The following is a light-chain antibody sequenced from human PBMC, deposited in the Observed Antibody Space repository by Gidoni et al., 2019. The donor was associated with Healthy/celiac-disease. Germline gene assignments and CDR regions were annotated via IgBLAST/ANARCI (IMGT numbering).Light chain of an antibody. Sequence: DIQMTQSPSTLSASVGDRVTITCRASQSISSWLAWYQQKPGKAPKVLIYKASSLESGGPSRFSGSGSGTEFTLTISSLQPDDFATYYCHQYNSYPWTFGQXTKVEIK. CDR3: HQYNSYPWT. V-gene: IGKV1-5*03. CDR2: KAS. CDR1: QSISSW. J-gene: IGKJ1*01.